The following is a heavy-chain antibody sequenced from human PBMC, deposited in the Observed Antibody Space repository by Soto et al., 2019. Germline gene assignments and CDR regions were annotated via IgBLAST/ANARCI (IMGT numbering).Heavy chain of an antibody. D-gene: IGHD3-16*01. CDR3: ARVRPLDYYYGMDV. Sequence: GGSLRLSCAASGFTFSSYSMNWVSQAPGKGLEWVSSISSSSYIYYADSVKGRFTISRDNAKNSLYLQVNSLRAEDTAVYYCARVRPLDYYYGMDVWGQGTTVTVSS. J-gene: IGHJ6*02. CDR2: ISSSSYI. CDR1: GFTFSSYS. V-gene: IGHV3-21*01.